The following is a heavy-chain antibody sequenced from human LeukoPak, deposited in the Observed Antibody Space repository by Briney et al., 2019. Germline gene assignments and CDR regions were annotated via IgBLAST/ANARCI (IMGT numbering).Heavy chain of an antibody. CDR2: ISWNSGSI. CDR3: TKDYGSGSYYGLDD. D-gene: IGHD3-10*01. J-gene: IGHJ4*02. CDR1: GFTFVDYA. Sequence: GGSLRLFCAASGFTFVDYAMPWVRQAPGKGLEWVSGISWNSGSIAYADSVNGRFTISRDKAKNSLYLQMNSLRAEDTALYYCTKDYGSGSYYGLDDWGQGTLVTVSS. V-gene: IGHV3-9*01.